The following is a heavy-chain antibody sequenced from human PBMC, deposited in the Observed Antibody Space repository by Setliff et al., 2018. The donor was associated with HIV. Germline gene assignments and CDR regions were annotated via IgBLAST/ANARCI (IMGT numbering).Heavy chain of an antibody. V-gene: IGHV1-18*01. CDR1: GYTFTSYG. J-gene: IGHJ4*02. CDR3: ARHSDILTGHFDY. Sequence: ASVKVSCKPSGYTFTSYGINWVRQAPGQGLEWMGWISGYNGKTNYAQKFQGRVTMTTDTSTSTAYMELRSLRSDDTAVHYCARHSDILTGHFDYWGQGTLVTVSS. D-gene: IGHD3-9*01. CDR2: ISGYNGKT.